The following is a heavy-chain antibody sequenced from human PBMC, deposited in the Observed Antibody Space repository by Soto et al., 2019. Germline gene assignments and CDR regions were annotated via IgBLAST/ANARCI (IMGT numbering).Heavy chain of an antibody. CDR1: GFTFSSYA. CDR2: ISGSGRIT. CDR3: AKDVHYDIVTGIEYFHH. D-gene: IGHD3-9*01. Sequence: EVEPLESGGGLVQPGGSLRLSCAASGFTFSSYAMSWVRRAPGKGLEWVSGISGSGRITKYADSVKGRFIISRDNFKNTLFLQMNSLRAEDTAVYYCAKDVHYDIVTGIEYFHHWAQGTLVTVSS. J-gene: IGHJ1*01. V-gene: IGHV3-23*01.